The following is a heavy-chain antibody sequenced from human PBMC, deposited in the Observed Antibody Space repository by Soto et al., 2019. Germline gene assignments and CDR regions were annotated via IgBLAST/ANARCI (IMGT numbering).Heavy chain of an antibody. J-gene: IGHJ4*02. D-gene: IGHD6-19*01. CDR2: IDCTGGTT. V-gene: IGHV3-23*01. Sequence: GGSLRLSCAASGFTFSILAMGWVRQAPGKGLEWVSVIDCTGGTTYYTDSVKGRFIISRDNSKKILYLQMNSLRTEDTAIYYCAKDATRTSGWYYFDYWGRGALVTVSS. CDR1: GFTFSILA. CDR3: AKDATRTSGWYYFDY.